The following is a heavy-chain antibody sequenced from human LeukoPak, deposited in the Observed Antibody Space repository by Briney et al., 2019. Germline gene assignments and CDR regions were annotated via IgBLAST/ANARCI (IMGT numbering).Heavy chain of an antibody. J-gene: IGHJ4*02. V-gene: IGHV4-39*01. D-gene: IGHD3-22*01. CDR3: VRQSGFSMIVVVFDY. CDR1: GGSISSSSYY. CDR2: IYYSGST. Sequence: SETLSLTCTVSGGSISSSSYYWGRIRQPPGKGLEWVGTIYYSGSTNYNPSLKSRLTISVDTSKNQFSLRLSSVTAADSAVYYCVRQSGFSMIVVVFDYWGQGTLVTVSS.